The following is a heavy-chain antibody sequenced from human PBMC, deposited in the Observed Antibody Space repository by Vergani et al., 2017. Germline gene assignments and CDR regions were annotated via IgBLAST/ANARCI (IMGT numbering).Heavy chain of an antibody. D-gene: IGHD2-15*01. CDR3: AGGTHSWQRADR. J-gene: IGHJ5*02. CDR2: LSTTGGA. CDR1: GGSMSGYY. Sequence: QVRLQESGPGLVKPSETLSLTCSVSGGSMSGYYWSWIRQPPGKELEWIGSLSTTGGATHASHNPSLKSRVSISVDTSKSQFSLRLTSVTAADSAIYYCAGGTHSWQRADRWGQGLLVSVSS. V-gene: IGHV4-4*09.